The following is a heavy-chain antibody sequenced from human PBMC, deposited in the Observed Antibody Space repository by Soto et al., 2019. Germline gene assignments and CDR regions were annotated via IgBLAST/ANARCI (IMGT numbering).Heavy chain of an antibody. J-gene: IGHJ6*04. CDR1: GFTFSSYA. Sequence: EVQLLESGGGLVQPGGSLRLSCAASGFTFSSYAMSWVRQAPGKGLEWVSAISGSGGSTYYADSVKGRFTISRDNSKNTWYLQMNSLRAEETAVYYGAKDGVTIFGVVIIPLYMDVWGKGTTVTVSS. CDR3: AKDGVTIFGVVIIPLYMDV. D-gene: IGHD3-3*01. V-gene: IGHV3-23*01. CDR2: ISGSGGST.